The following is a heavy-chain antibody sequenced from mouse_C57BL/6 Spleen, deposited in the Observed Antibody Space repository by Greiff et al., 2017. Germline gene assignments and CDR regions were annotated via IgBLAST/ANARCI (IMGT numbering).Heavy chain of an antibody. CDR1: GYTFTSYW. Sequence: QVQLQQPGAELVKPGASVKMSCKASGYTFTSYWITWVKQRPGQGLEWIGDIYPGSGSTNYNEKFKSKATLTVDTSSSTAYMQLSSLTSEDSAVYYGARRLYYDYDGDAMDYWGQGTSVTVSS. CDR3: ARRLYYDYDGDAMDY. J-gene: IGHJ4*01. D-gene: IGHD2-4*01. CDR2: IYPGSGST. V-gene: IGHV1-55*01.